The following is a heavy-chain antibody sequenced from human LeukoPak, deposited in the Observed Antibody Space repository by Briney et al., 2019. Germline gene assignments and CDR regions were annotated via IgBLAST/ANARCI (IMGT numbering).Heavy chain of an antibody. D-gene: IGHD3-22*01. V-gene: IGHV3-30*02. Sequence: GSLRLSCAASGFTFSSFGMHWVRQAPGKGLEWVAFIRYDGSNKYYADSVKGRFTISRDSSKNTLYLQMNSLRAEDTAVYYCARYDSSAYGAAFDIWGQGTMVTVSS. CDR3: ARYDSSAYGAAFDI. J-gene: IGHJ3*02. CDR2: IRYDGSNK. CDR1: GFTFSSFG.